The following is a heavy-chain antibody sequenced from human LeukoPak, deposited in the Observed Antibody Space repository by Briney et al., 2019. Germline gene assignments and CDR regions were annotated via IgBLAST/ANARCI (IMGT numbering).Heavy chain of an antibody. CDR1: GYTFTSYG. V-gene: IGHV1-18*01. Sequence: ASVKVSCKASGYTFTSYGISWVRQAPGQGLEWMGWISAYNGNTNYAQKLQGRVTMTTDTSTSTAYMELRSLRSDDTAVYYCARVGTVYDFWSGYYFREEYYDYWGQGTLVTVSS. D-gene: IGHD3-3*01. CDR3: ARVGTVYDFWSGYYFREEYYDY. CDR2: ISAYNGNT. J-gene: IGHJ4*02.